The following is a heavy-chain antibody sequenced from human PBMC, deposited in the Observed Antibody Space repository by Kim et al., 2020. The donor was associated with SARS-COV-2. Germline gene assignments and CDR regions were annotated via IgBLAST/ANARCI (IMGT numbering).Heavy chain of an antibody. CDR2: IYYSGST. CDR3: ARAPPLLWFEALVVYYFDD. CDR1: GGSISSGGYY. Sequence: SETLSLTCTVSGGSISSGGYYWSWIRQHPGKGLEWIGYIYYSGSTYYNPSLKRRVTISVDTSKNQFSLKLSSVTSADTAVYYCARAPPLLWFEALVVYYFDDGGQGTLVTVSS. D-gene: IGHD3-10*01. V-gene: IGHV4-31*03. J-gene: IGHJ4*02.